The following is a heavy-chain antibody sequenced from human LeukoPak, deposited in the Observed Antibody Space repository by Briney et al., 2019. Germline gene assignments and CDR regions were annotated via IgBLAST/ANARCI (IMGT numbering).Heavy chain of an antibody. CDR3: VGSGSYSGFSHRDY. Sequence: KTSETLSLTCTVSGGSISSSSYYWGWIRQPPGKGLEWIGSIYYSGSTYYNPSLKSRVTISVDTSKNQFSLKLSSVTAADTAVYYCVGSGSYSGFSHRDYWGQGTLVTVSS. J-gene: IGHJ4*02. V-gene: IGHV4-39*01. CDR2: IYYSGST. CDR1: GGSISSSSYY. D-gene: IGHD1-26*01.